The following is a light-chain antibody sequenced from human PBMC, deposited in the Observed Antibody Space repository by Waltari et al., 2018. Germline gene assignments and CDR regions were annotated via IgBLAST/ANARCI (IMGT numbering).Light chain of an antibody. V-gene: IGKV3-20*01. J-gene: IGKJ1*01. CDR2: AAS. Sequence: EVVLRQSPGTLSLSPGERATLSCRARQSVCKYLAVYQQSPGQAPRLLSYAASTRSTGVPDRFSGSGFWTDFSLTISRLEPEDSAVYYCQNHERLPATFGQGTKVEIK. CDR1: QSVCKY. CDR3: QNHERLPAT.